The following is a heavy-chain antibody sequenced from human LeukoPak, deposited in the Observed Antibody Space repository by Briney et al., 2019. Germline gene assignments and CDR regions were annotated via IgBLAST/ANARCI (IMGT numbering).Heavy chain of an antibody. CDR2: IYFIGST. Sequence: SETLSLTCTVSGGSLSRYYWSWIGQPPRKGLAWIGCIYFIGSTNYKPSLKSRVTITVDTSKNQFSLKLSSVTAADTAVYYCARGSIEGATTPGNYYYYMDVWGKGTTVTVSS. CDR3: ARGSIEGATTPGNYYYYMDV. CDR1: GGSLSRYY. D-gene: IGHD1-26*01. J-gene: IGHJ6*03. V-gene: IGHV4-59*01.